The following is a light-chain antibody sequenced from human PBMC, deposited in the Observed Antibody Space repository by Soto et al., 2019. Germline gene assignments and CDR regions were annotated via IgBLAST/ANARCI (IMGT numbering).Light chain of an antibody. CDR1: SGSVSTSYY. CDR2: RTN. V-gene: IGLV8-61*01. J-gene: IGLJ7*01. Sequence: QTVVTQEPSFSVSPGGTVTLTCGLSSGSVSTSYYPSWYQQTPGQAPRTLIYRTNTRSSGVPDRFSGSVLGNKAALTITGAQADDESDYYCVLYMGSGISVFGGGTQLTGL. CDR3: VLYMGSGISV.